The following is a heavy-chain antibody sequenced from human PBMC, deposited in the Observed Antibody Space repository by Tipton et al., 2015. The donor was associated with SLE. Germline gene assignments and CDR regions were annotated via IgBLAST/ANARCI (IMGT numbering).Heavy chain of an antibody. D-gene: IGHD2-2*01. V-gene: IGHV3-23*01. Sequence: SLRLSCAASGFTFSAFSMSWVRQAPGEGLECVSFIGGNGDHTGYADSVRGRFTISRDNSKNTLYLQMNSLRAEDTAVYYCARARYCSSTSCYEAYYGMDVWGQGTTVTVSS. CDR3: ARARYCSSTSCYEAYYGMDV. CDR1: GFTFSAFS. J-gene: IGHJ6*02. CDR2: IGGNGDHT.